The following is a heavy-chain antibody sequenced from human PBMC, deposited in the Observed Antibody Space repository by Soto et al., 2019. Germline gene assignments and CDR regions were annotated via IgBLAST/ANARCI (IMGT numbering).Heavy chain of an antibody. D-gene: IGHD3-10*01. V-gene: IGHV3-48*01. CDR2: ISGDGSII. Sequence: GGSLRLSCAASGFTFSNYNMNWVRQAPGKGLEWLSFISGDGSIIFYADSVKGRFTTSRDNAKDSLYLQMNSLRAEDTALYYCARGLGASWFFLWGQGTLVTVSS. CDR3: ARGLGASWFFL. CDR1: GFTFSNYN. J-gene: IGHJ4*02.